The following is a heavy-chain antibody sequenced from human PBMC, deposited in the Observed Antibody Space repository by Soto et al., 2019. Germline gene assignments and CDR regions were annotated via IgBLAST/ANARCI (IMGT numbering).Heavy chain of an antibody. CDR1: GGSISSYY. D-gene: IGHD2-15*01. V-gene: IGHV4-4*07. CDR3: ERDRIRWYPSPNYYYYGMDV. J-gene: IGHJ6*02. CDR2: IYTSGST. Sequence: PSETLSLTCTVSGGSISSYYWSWIRQPAGKGLEWIGRIYTSGSTNYNPSLKSRVTMSVDTSKNQFSLKLSSVTAADTAVYYCERDRIRWYPSPNYYYYGMDVWGQGTSLTVSS.